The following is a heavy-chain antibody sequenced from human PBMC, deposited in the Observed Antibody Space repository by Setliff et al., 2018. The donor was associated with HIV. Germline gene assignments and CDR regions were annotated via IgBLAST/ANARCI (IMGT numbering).Heavy chain of an antibody. CDR1: GCTFTDYY. CDR3: ARGEPIFGVNNWFDP. J-gene: IGHJ5*02. D-gene: IGHD3-3*01. Sequence: ASVKVSCNTSGCTFTDYYLNWMRQAPGQGLEWMGWVNPSSGGTNYAQKFKGWVTMTRDTSISTAYMELSRLRPDDTAVYFCARGEPIFGVNNWFDPWGQGTLVTVSS. CDR2: VNPSSGGT. V-gene: IGHV1-2*04.